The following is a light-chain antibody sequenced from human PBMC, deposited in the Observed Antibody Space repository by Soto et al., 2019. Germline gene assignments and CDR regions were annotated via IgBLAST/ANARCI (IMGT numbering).Light chain of an antibody. V-gene: IGKV1-39*01. CDR2: AAS. Sequence: DIPMTQSPSSLSASVGDRVTITCRASQSISSYLNWYQQKPGKDPKLLIYAASSLQSGVPSRFSGSGSGTDFTLTISSLQPEDFATYYCQQSYSTLWTFGQGTKVEIK. CDR3: QQSYSTLWT. CDR1: QSISSY. J-gene: IGKJ1*01.